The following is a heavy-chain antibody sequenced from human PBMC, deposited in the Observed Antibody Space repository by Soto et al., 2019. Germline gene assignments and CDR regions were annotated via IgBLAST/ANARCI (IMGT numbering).Heavy chain of an antibody. D-gene: IGHD2-15*01. J-gene: IGHJ4*02. V-gene: IGHV3-74*01. CDR2: INPDGTST. CDR1: GFTFSNHW. Sequence: VQLVESGGDLVQPGGSLRLSCAASGFTFSNHWMDWVRQAPGKGLVWVSRINPDGTSTGYADSVRGRLTVSRDNAKNTLYLQMNSLRAEDTAVYFCARDVAGGPDYWGQGTLVTVSS. CDR3: ARDVAGGPDY.